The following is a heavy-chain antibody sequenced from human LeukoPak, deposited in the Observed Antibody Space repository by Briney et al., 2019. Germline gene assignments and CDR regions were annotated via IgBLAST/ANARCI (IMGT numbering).Heavy chain of an antibody. Sequence: SETLSLTCAVYGGSFSGYYWSWIRQPPGKGLEWIGEINHSGSTNYDPSLKSRVTISVDTSKNQFSLKLSSVTAADTAVYYCASEIRVAARPLDYWGQGTLVTVSS. V-gene: IGHV4-34*01. CDR2: INHSGST. D-gene: IGHD6-6*01. CDR1: GGSFSGYY. CDR3: ASEIRVAARPLDY. J-gene: IGHJ4*02.